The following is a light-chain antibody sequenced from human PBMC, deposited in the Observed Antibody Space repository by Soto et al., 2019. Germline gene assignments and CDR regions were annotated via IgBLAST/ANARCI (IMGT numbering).Light chain of an antibody. V-gene: IGKV3-20*01. J-gene: IGKJ1*01. CDR3: QQYGRSPT. CDR2: DVS. Sequence: EIVWTQSPGTLSLSPGERATLSCRSSQSVSSNYLAWYQQKPDQAPRLVIYDVSGRATGIPDRFSGSGSGTDFTLTISRLEPEDFAVYYCQQYGRSPTFGQGTKVEIK. CDR1: QSVSSNY.